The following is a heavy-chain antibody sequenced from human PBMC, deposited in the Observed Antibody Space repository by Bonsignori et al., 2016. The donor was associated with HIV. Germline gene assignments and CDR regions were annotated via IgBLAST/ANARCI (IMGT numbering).Heavy chain of an antibody. J-gene: IGHJ3*02. Sequence: SLKISCAAAGFTFDDYAMHWVRQAPGKGLEWVSGISWNSGSIGYADSVKGRFTISRDNAKNSLYLQMNSLRAEDTALYYCAKDITRRSGPSDIWGQGTMVTVSS. CDR2: ISWNSGSI. CDR3: AKDITRRSGPSDI. V-gene: IGHV3-9*01. D-gene: IGHD6-25*01. CDR1: GFTFDDYA.